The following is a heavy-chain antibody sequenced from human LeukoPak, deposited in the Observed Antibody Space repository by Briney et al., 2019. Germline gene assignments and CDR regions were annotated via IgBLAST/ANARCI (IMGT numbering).Heavy chain of an antibody. CDR2: INAGNGNT. V-gene: IGHV1-3*01. D-gene: IGHD3-22*01. Sequence: ASVKVSCKASGYTFTSYYMHWVRQAPGQRLEWMGWINAGNGNTKYSQKFQGRVTITRDTSASTAYMELSSLRSEDTAVYYCARDTYYYDSSGWTFDYWGQGTLVTVSS. J-gene: IGHJ4*02. CDR1: GYTFTSYY. CDR3: ARDTYYYDSSGWTFDY.